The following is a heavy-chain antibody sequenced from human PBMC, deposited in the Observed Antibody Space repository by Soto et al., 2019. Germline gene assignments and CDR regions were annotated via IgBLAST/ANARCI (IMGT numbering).Heavy chain of an antibody. Sequence: ASGKVSCKASGYTFTGYFLHWVRQAPGQGLEWMGWINPNSGDTNYAHKFQDRVTMTRNTPISTAYMELSSLRSEDTAVYYCARVLTYYDFWRGHFDPWGQGTLVTVSS. CDR3: ARVLTYYDFWRGHFDP. D-gene: IGHD3-3*01. J-gene: IGHJ5*02. V-gene: IGHV1-2*02. CDR1: GYTFTGYF. CDR2: INPNSGDT.